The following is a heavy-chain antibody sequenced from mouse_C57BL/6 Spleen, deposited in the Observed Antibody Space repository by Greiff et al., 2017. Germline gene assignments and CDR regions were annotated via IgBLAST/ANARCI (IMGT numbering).Heavy chain of an antibody. J-gene: IGHJ2*01. CDR2: ISGGGGNT. CDR1: GFTFSSYT. D-gene: IGHD3-2*02. V-gene: IGHV5-9*01. Sequence: EVQLVESGGGLVKPGGSLKLSCAASGFTFSSYTMSWVRQTPEKRLEWVATISGGGGNTYYPGSVKGRFTISRNNAKNTLYLQMSSLRSEDTSLYYCARQDMGSSGYFDYWGQGTTLTVSS. CDR3: ARQDMGSSGYFDY.